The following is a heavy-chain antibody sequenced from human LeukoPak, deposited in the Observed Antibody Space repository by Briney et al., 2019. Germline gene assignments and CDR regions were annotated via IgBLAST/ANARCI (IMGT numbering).Heavy chain of an antibody. CDR1: GYTFTSYN. CDR3: ARGVDTAVIPYYYYYMDV. J-gene: IGHJ6*03. V-gene: IGHV1-2*02. Sequence: ASVKVSCKASGYTFTSYNFTWVRQAPGQGLEWMGWINPNSGGTNYAQKFQGRVTMTRDTSISTAYMELSSLRSDDTAVYYCARGVDTAVIPYYYYYMDVWGIGTTVTVSS. D-gene: IGHD5-18*01. CDR2: INPNSGGT.